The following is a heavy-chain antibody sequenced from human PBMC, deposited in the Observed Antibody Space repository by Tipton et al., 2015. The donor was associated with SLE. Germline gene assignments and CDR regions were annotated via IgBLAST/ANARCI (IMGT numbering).Heavy chain of an antibody. D-gene: IGHD3/OR15-3a*01. J-gene: IGHJ3*02. CDR1: GFTFSSYA. CDR3: ARHDPWNDNAFDI. CDR2: IDPSDSYT. V-gene: IGHV5-10-1*01. Sequence: SLRLSCAASGFTFSSYAMSWVRQMPGKGLEWMGRIDPSDSYTNYSPSFQGHVTISADKSISTAYLQWSSLKASDTAMYYCARHDPWNDNAFDIWGQGTMVTVSS.